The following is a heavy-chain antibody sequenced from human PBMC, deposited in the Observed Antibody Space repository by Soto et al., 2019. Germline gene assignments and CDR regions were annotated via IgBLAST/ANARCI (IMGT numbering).Heavy chain of an antibody. Sequence: LETLSLTCTVSGGSISSYYWSWIRQPPGKGLEWIGYIYYSGSTNYNPSLKSRVTISVDTSKNRFSLKLSSVTAADTAVYYCARSEATALDYWGQGTLVTVSS. V-gene: IGHV4-59*12. CDR3: ARSEATALDY. J-gene: IGHJ4*02. CDR2: IYYSGST. CDR1: GGSISSYY.